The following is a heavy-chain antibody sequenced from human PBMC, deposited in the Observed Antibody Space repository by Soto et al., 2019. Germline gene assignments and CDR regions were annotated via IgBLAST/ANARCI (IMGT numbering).Heavy chain of an antibody. D-gene: IGHD2-8*02. V-gene: IGHV3-7*04. CDR3: VRDPKETGGYAAFDV. Sequence: EVQLVESGGALVQPGWSLRLSCAPSGMAIGSSWMTWVRQAPGRGLEWVATIKRDGTERYNVNVKGGFTISRDNTKNLLLLLMNSMTAEDAAVYECVRDPKETGGYAAFDVWGQGTMVTVSS. J-gene: IGHJ3*01. CDR2: IKRDGTER. CDR1: GMAIGSSW.